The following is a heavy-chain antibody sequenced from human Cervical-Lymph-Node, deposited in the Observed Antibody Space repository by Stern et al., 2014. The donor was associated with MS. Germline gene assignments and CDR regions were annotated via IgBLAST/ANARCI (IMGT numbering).Heavy chain of an antibody. J-gene: IGHJ6*02. CDR1: GFRFSAHS. V-gene: IGHV3-49*04. CDR3: TRWGLQKDYQYYGLDV. Sequence: EVQLVESGGGLVKPGRSLRLSCATSGFRFSAHSMHWVRQAPGKGLEWVGVIRSKTSGGTTEYAASVKDRFTISRDDSRSSAYLQLNTLTTEDTGVYYCTRWGLQKDYQYYGLDVWGQGTTVTVSS. D-gene: IGHD4-11*01. CDR2: IRSKTSGGTT.